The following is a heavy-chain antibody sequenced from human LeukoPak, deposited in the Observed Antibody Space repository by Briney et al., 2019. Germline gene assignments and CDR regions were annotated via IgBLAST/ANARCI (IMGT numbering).Heavy chain of an antibody. J-gene: IGHJ5*02. V-gene: IGHV1-2*02. Sequence: ASVKVSCKASGYTFTGYYMHWVRQGPGQGLEWMGWINPNSGGTNYAQKFQGRVTMTRDTSISTAYMELSRLRSDDTAVYYCARGGDYYDSSGYYRTWGQGTLVTVSS. CDR1: GYTFTGYY. D-gene: IGHD3-22*01. CDR2: INPNSGGT. CDR3: ARGGDYYDSSGYYRT.